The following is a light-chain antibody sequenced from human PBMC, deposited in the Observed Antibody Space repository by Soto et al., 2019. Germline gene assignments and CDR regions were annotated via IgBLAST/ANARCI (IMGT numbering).Light chain of an antibody. Sequence: QSVLTQPPSVSGAPGQTVTISCTGSSSNIGAGYDVIWYQQFPGTAPKLLIYGNNNRPAGVPDRFSGSQSGTSASLAITGLQPEYEAHYFCQSYDTSLKAYYVFVPGTKHTLL. V-gene: IGLV1-40*01. CDR1: SSNIGAGYD. CDR3: QSYDTSLKAYYV. J-gene: IGLJ1*01. CDR2: GNN.